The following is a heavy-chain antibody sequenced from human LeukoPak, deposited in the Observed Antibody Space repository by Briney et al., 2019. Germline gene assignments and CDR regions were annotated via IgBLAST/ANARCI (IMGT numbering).Heavy chain of an antibody. D-gene: IGHD2-21*02. CDR3: ARKSPYCGGDCYSDY. CDR2: INPNSGGT. Sequence: ASVKVSCKASGYTFTGYYMHWVRQAPGQGLGWMGWINPNSGGTNYAQKFQGRVTMTRDTSISTAYMELRRLRSDDTAVYYCARKSPYCGGDCYSDYWGQGTLVTVSS. V-gene: IGHV1-2*02. J-gene: IGHJ4*02. CDR1: GYTFTGYY.